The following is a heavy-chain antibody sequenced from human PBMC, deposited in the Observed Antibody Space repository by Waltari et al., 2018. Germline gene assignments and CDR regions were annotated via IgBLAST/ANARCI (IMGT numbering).Heavy chain of an antibody. J-gene: IGHJ3*01. CDR1: GGSISHHY. Sequence: QVQLQESGPGLVKPSETLSLTCIVSGGSISHHYWSWIWQPPGKGLEWIGYIYYSGNINFNPSLRSRVTMSIDTSKKQFSLKLSSVTAADTAVYYCARDIRRPFDSGSLRAAFDVWGQGTLVTVS. V-gene: IGHV4-59*11. CDR2: IYYSGNI. CDR3: ARDIRRPFDSGSLRAAFDV. D-gene: IGHD1-26*01.